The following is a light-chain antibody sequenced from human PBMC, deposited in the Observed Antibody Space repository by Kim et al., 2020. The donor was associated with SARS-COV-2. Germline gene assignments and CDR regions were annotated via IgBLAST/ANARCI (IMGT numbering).Light chain of an antibody. CDR1: QTVTSGK. CDR2: DVS. Sequence: EIVLTQSPGTLSVSPGERATLSCRASQTVTSGKLAWYQQRPGQAPRLLVHDVSIRATGIPDRFSGSGSGTDFSLTISRVEPEDFAVYFCQQYATSPPYTFGQGTKLEI. CDR3: QQYATSPPYT. V-gene: IGKV3-20*01. J-gene: IGKJ2*01.